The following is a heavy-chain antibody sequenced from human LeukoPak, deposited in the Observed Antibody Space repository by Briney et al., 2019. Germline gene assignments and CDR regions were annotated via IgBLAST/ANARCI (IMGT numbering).Heavy chain of an antibody. V-gene: IGHV4-34*01. J-gene: IGHJ3*02. CDR3: ARGRYARRITIFGVVKDYAFDI. CDR1: GGSFSGYY. D-gene: IGHD3-3*01. Sequence: SETLSLTCAVYGGSFSGYYWSWIRQPPGKGLEWIGEINHSGSTNYNPSLKSRVTISVDTSKNQFSLKLSSVTAADTAVYYCARGRYARRITIFGVVKDYAFDIWGQGTMVTVSS. CDR2: INHSGST.